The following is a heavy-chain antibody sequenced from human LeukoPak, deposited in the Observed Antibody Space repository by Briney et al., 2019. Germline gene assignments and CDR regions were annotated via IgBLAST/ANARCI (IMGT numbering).Heavy chain of an antibody. D-gene: IGHD2-15*01. V-gene: IGHV4-59*01. CDR3: ARDRGGYCGGVSCPDMYYLDY. J-gene: IGHJ4*02. Sequence: SETLSLTCTVTGGSIRSYYWSWIRQPPGKGLEWIGYIYYSGSSSYNPSLKSRVTISVDTFKNQFSLKLNSVTAADTAVYYCARDRGGYCGGVSCPDMYYLDYWGRGTLVTVSS. CDR1: GGSIRSYY. CDR2: IYYSGSS.